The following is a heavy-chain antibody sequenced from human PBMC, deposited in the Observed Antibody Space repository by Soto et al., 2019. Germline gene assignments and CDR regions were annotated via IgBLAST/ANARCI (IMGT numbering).Heavy chain of an antibody. CDR1: GYTFTSYG. D-gene: IGHD3-22*01. Sequence: QVQLVQSGAEVKKPGASVKVSCKASGYTFTSYGISWVRQAPGQGLEWMGWISAYNGNTNYAQKLQGRVTMPTDTSTSTAYMELRSLRSDDTAVYYCARDLYYYDSSGPPEYWGQGTLVTVSS. CDR3: ARDLYYYDSSGPPEY. CDR2: ISAYNGNT. J-gene: IGHJ4*02. V-gene: IGHV1-18*04.